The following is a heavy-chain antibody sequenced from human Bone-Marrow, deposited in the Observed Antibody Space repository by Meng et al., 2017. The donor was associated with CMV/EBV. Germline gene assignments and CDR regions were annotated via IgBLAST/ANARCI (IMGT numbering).Heavy chain of an antibody. CDR2: IYYSGST. CDR1: GGSISSSSYY. J-gene: IGHJ3*02. V-gene: IGHV4-39*07. D-gene: IGHD6-19*01. CDR3: ARAGTWRALDAFDI. Sequence: SETLSLTCTVSGGSISSSSYYWGWIRQPPGKGLEWIGSIYYSGSTYYNPSLKSRVTISVYTSKNQFSLKLSSVTAADTAVYYCARAGTWRALDAFDIWGQGTMVTVSS.